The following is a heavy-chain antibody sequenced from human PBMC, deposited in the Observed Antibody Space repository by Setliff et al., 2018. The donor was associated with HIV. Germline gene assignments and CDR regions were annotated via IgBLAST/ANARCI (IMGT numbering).Heavy chain of an antibody. CDR2: IRSKADKYAT. V-gene: IGHV3-73*01. Sequence: PGGSLRLSCAASGFTFSGAEILWVRQASGKGLEWVGRIRSKADKYATDYGASAKGRFIISRDDSKKTAYLQMSSLRAEDTAMYYCLLPCTSGWHNWADPWGQGTLVTVSS. J-gene: IGHJ5*02. CDR1: GFTFSGAE. CDR3: LLPCTSGWHNWADP. D-gene: IGHD6-19*01.